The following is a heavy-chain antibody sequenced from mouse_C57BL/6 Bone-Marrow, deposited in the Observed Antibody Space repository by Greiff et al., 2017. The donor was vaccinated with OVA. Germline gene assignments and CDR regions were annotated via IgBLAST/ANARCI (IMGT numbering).Heavy chain of an antibody. CDR1: GYTFTSYW. CDR3: ARPLLPFAY. CDR2: IHPNSGST. Sequence: QVQLQQPGAELVKPGASVTLSCKASGYTFTSYWLHWVKQRPGQGLEWIGMIHPNSGSTNYNEKFKSKATLTVDKSSSTAYMQLSSLTSEDSAVYYCARPLLPFAYWGQGTLVTVSA. D-gene: IGHD2-3*01. J-gene: IGHJ3*01. V-gene: IGHV1-64*01.